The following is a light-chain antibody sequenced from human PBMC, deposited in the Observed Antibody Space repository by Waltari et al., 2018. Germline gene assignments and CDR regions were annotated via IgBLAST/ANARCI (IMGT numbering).Light chain of an antibody. Sequence: QPVLTQPPSSSASAGESARLTCTLPSDMDVETYNIYWYQQKPGSPPRFLLYYYSDLDKGQGSGVPSRFSGSKDASANAGILLSSGLQSEDEADYYCMIWPTNLGVFGGGTRLTVL. CDR1: SDMDVETYN. J-gene: IGLJ3*02. CDR2: YYSDLDK. V-gene: IGLV5-37*01. CDR3: MIWPTNLGV.